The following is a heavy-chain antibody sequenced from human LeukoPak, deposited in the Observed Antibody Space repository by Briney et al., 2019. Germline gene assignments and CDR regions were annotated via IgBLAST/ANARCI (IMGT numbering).Heavy chain of an antibody. V-gene: IGHV4-39*01. D-gene: IGHD6-19*01. CDR2: IYYSGST. CDR3: ASFLAVAGKSQIDY. CDR1: GGSISSSSYY. Sequence: SETLSLTCTVSGGSISSSSYYWGLIRPPPGKGLAWIGSIYYSGSTYYNPSLKSRVTISVDTCKNQCSLKLSSVTAADTAVYYCASFLAVAGKSQIDYWGQGTLVTVSS. J-gene: IGHJ4*02.